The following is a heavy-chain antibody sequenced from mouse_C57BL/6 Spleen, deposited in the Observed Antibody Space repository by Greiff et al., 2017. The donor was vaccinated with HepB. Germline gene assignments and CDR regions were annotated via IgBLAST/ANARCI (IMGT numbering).Heavy chain of an antibody. J-gene: IGHJ2*01. Sequence: QVQLQQPGAELVRPGSSVKLSCKASGYTFTSYWMHWVKQRPIHCLEWIGNIDPSDSDTHYNHKFKDKATLTVDKASSTAYMQLSSLTSEDSAVYYCARGGDDGLPFDYWGQGTTLTVAS. V-gene: IGHV1-52*01. CDR3: ARGGDDGLPFDY. CDR2: IDPSDSDT. D-gene: IGHD2-3*01. CDR1: GYTFTSYW.